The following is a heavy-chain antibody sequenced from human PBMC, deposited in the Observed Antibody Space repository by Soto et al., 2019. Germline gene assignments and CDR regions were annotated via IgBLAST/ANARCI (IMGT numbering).Heavy chain of an antibody. D-gene: IGHD3-10*01. J-gene: IGHJ4*02. V-gene: IGHV3-23*01. Sequence: EVQLLESGGGLVQPGGSLRLSCAASGFTLGRYGMSWVRQAPGKGLEWVSAVSPNGQGIYYADSVRGRCTISRNFSKNTVCLHMASLRAEDTAVYYCAKERDYPRDYFHYWGQGTLFTVSS. CDR3: AKERDYPRDYFHY. CDR1: GFTLGRYG. CDR2: VSPNGQGI.